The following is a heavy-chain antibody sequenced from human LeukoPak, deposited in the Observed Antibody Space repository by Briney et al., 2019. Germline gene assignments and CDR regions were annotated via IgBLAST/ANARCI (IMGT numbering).Heavy chain of an antibody. V-gene: IGHV3-30*04. CDR1: GFTFSSYA. CDR2: ISYDGSNK. Sequence: PGGSLSLSCAASGFTFSSYAMHWVRQAPGKGLEWVAVISYDGSNKYYADSVKGRFTISRDNSKNTLYLQMNSLRAEDTAVYYCARDRITIFVHGPDYWGQGTLVTVSS. D-gene: IGHD3-3*01. CDR3: ARDRITIFVHGPDY. J-gene: IGHJ4*02.